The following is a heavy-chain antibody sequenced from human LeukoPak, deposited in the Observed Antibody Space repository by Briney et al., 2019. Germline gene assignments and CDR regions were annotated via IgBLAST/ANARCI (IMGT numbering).Heavy chain of an antibody. D-gene: IGHD2-2*01. CDR2: IIPIFGTA. Sequence: ASVKVSCKASGGTFSSYAISWVRQAPGQGLEWMGGIIPIFGTANYAQKFQGRVTITADESTSTAYMELSSLRSEDTAVYYCARAGYCSSTSCPYYYYYMDVWGKGTTVTVSS. CDR3: ARAGYCSSTSCPYYYYYMDV. V-gene: IGHV1-69*13. J-gene: IGHJ6*03. CDR1: GGTFSSYA.